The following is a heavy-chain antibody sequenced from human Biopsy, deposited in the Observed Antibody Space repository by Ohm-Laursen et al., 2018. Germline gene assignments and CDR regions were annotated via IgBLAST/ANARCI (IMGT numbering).Heavy chain of an antibody. V-gene: IGHV4-39*01. CDR2: IFYRGST. CDR1: GGSISNNNYY. CDR3: ARDYDTSGYYYVS. D-gene: IGHD3-22*01. J-gene: IGHJ5*02. Sequence: SETLSLTCPVSGGSISNNNYYWGWIRQPPGKGLEWIGSIFYRGSTHYKLSLKSRVNISVDTSTNQFSLKLNSVTAADTAVYYCARDYDTSGYYYVSWGQGTLVTVSS.